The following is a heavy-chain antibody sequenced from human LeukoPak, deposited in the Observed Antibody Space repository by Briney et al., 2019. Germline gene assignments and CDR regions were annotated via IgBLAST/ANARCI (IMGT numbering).Heavy chain of an antibody. CDR2: IYYSGNT. Sequence: PSETLSLTCTVSGGSMNSYYWSWIRQPPGMGLEWIGHIYYSGNTNYNPSLKSRVTISIDTSKNQISLKLSSVTAADTAVYYCARGRLYYDSTGYIPWGQGTLVTVSS. V-gene: IGHV4-59*01. CDR3: ARGRLYYDSTGYIP. CDR1: GGSMNSYY. D-gene: IGHD3-22*01. J-gene: IGHJ5*02.